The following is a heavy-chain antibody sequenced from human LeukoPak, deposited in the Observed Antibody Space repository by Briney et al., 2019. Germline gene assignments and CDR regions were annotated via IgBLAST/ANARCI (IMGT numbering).Heavy chain of an antibody. V-gene: IGHV3-23*01. CDR1: GFTFSSYG. J-gene: IGHJ4*02. CDR3: ASGGGEQWLPYYFDY. CDR2: ISGSGGST. Sequence: GGTLRLSCAASGFTFSSYGMSWVRQAPGKGLEWVSAISGSGGSTYYADSVKGRFTISRDNSKNTLYLQMNSLRAEDTAVYYCASGGGEQWLPYYFDYWGQGTLVTVSS. D-gene: IGHD6-19*01.